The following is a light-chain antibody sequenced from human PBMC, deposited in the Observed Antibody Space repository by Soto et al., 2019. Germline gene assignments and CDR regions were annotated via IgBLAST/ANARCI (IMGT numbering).Light chain of an antibody. CDR1: SSDVGGYNY. J-gene: IGLJ1*01. CDR3: ASYTSSSSYV. Sequence: QSALTQPASVSGSPGQSITISCTGTSSDVGGYNYVSWYQQHPGKAPKLMIYEVSNRPSGVSNRFSGSKSGNTASLTISWLQAEDEADYYFASYTSSSSYVFGTGTKLTVL. V-gene: IGLV2-14*01. CDR2: EVS.